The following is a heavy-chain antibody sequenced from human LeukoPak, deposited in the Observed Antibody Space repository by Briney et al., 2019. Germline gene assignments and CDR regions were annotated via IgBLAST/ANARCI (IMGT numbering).Heavy chain of an antibody. CDR1: GYTFPNYW. J-gene: IGHJ4*02. CDR3: ARSQSSGSYWDY. CDR2: IYPGDSDT. V-gene: IGHV5-51*01. Sequence: GESLKISCKGSGYTFPNYWIAWVRQMPGKGLEWMGIIYPGDSDTRYSPSFQGQVTISADKSISTAYLQWSSLKASDTAMYYCARSQSSGSYWDYWGQGTLVTVSS. D-gene: IGHD1-26*01.